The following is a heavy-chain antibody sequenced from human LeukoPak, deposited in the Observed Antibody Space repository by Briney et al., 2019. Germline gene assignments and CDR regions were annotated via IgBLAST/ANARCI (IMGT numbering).Heavy chain of an antibody. V-gene: IGHV3-74*01. CDR2: INSDGSST. CDR3: AGDSSSWYIFDY. D-gene: IGHD6-13*01. CDR1: GVTFSSYW. J-gene: IGHJ4*02. Sequence: AGGSLRLSCAASGVTFSSYWMHWVRQAPGEGLVWVSRINSDGSSTSYADSVKGRFTISRDNAKNTLYLQMNSLRAEDTAVYYCAGDSSSWYIFDYWGQGTLVTVSS.